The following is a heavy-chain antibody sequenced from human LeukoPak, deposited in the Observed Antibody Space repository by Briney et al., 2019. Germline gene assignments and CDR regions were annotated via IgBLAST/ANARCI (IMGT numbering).Heavy chain of an antibody. D-gene: IGHD6-13*01. J-gene: IGHJ4*02. Sequence: PGGSLRLSCAGSGFTFSNYAMSWVRQAPGKGLEWVSAISGSGGSTYYADSVKGRFTISRDNSENTLYLQMNSLRAEDTAVYYCAKGIAAAGGYWGQGTLVTVSS. CDR2: ISGSGGST. V-gene: IGHV3-23*01. CDR3: AKGIAAAGGY. CDR1: GFTFSNYA.